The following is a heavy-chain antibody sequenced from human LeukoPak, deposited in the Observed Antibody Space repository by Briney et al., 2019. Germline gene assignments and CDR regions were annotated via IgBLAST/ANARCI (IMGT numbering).Heavy chain of an antibody. CDR3: ARGGIAAAGLDY. D-gene: IGHD6-13*01. Sequence: GASVKVSCKASGYTFTSYGINWVRQATGQGLEWMGWMNPNSGNTGYAQKFQGRVTITRNTSISTAYMELSSLRSEDTAVYYCARGGIAAAGLDYWGQGTLVTVSS. CDR2: MNPNSGNT. V-gene: IGHV1-8*03. CDR1: GYTFTSYG. J-gene: IGHJ4*02.